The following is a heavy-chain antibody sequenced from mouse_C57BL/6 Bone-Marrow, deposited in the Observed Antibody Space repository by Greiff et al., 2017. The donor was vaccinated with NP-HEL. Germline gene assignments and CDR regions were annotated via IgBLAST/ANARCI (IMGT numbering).Heavy chain of an antibody. CDR1: GYTFTGNW. V-gene: IGHV1-9*01. CDR3: ARDYYGSSYFDY. J-gene: IGHJ2*01. CDR2: ILPGSGST. Sequence: QVQLQQSGAELMKPGASVKLSCKATGYTFTGNWIEWVKQRPGHGLEWIGEILPGSGSTYYNERFKGKATFTADTSSNTDYLQLSSLSTEDSVIYYCARDYYGSSYFDYWGQGTTLTVSS. D-gene: IGHD1-1*01.